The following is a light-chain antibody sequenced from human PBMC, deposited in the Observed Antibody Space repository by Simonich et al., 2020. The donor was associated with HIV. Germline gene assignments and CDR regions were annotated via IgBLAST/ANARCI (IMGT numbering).Light chain of an antibody. CDR2: CAS. J-gene: IGKJ4*01. CDR3: QQYNNWPT. Sequence: EIVLTQSPATLSSSPGERATLSCRASESVSRYLAWYQQTPGQAPRLLILCASTRATGIPARFRGSGSGTEFTLTISSMQSEDFAVYYCQQYNNWPTFGGGTKVEIK. V-gene: IGKV3-15*01. CDR1: ESVSRY.